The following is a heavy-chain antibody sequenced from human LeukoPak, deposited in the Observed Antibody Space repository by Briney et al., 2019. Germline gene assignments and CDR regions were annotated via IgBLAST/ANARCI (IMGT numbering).Heavy chain of an antibody. V-gene: IGHV4-39*01. CDR2: IYYSGST. J-gene: IGHJ5*02. CDR3: ARQIMGSRWFDP. D-gene: IGHD3-16*01. CDR1: GGSISSSSYY. Sequence: PSETLSLTCTVSGGSISSSSYYWGWIRQPPGKGLEWIGSIYYSGSTYYNPSLKSRVTISVDTSKNQFSLKLSSVTAVDTAVYYCARQIMGSRWFDPWGQGTLVTVSS.